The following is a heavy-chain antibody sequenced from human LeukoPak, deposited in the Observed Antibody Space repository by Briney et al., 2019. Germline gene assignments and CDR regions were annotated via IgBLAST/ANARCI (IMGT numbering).Heavy chain of an antibody. D-gene: IGHD6-19*01. CDR2: ISDDGTNT. Sequence: GGSLRLSCAASGFTFSIYAMHWVRQAPGKGLGGVAFISDDGTNTYYADSVKGRFTISRDNSKNTLYLQMDSLRAEDTALYYCARSSSSGYAYYFDYWGQGTLVTVSS. J-gene: IGHJ4*02. V-gene: IGHV3-30*04. CDR1: GFTFSIYA. CDR3: ARSSSSGYAYYFDY.